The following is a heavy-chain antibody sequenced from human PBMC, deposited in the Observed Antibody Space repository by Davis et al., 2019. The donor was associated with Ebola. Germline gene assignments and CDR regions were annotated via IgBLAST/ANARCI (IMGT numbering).Heavy chain of an antibody. D-gene: IGHD5-12*01. CDR3: ARDHTMVATIFISYYGMDV. CDR2: INPSGGST. V-gene: IGHV1-46*01. CDR1: GYTFTSYG. J-gene: IGHJ6*02. Sequence: ASVKVSCKASGYTFTSYGISWVRQAPGQGLEWMGIINPSGGSTSYAQKFQGRVTITADESTSTAYMELSSLRSEDTAVYYCARDHTMVATIFISYYGMDVWGQGTTVTVSS.